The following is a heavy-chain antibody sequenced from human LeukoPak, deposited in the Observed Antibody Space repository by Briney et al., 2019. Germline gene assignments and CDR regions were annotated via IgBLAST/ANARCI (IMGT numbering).Heavy chain of an antibody. V-gene: IGHV4-34*01. J-gene: IGHJ2*01. D-gene: IGHD5-24*01. CDR1: GGSFSGYY. CDR2: INHSGSI. Sequence: SETLSLTCAVFGGSFSGYYWSWIRQPPRKGLEWIGEINHSGSINYNSSLKSRVTISVDTSKNQFSLKLSSVTAADTAVYYCARRGRLQSTRRARYFDLWGRGTLVTVSS. CDR3: ARRGRLQSTRRARYFDL.